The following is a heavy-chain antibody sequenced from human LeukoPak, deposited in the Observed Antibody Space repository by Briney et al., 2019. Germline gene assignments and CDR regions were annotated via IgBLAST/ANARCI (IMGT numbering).Heavy chain of an antibody. J-gene: IGHJ3*02. D-gene: IGHD6-13*01. Sequence: GGSLRLSCAASGFTFSSYSMNWVRQAPGKGLEWVSSISSSSSYIYYADSVKGRLTISRDNAKNSLYLQMNSLRAEDTAVYYCAREQGSSWLIRQEDAFDIWGQGTMVTVSS. CDR2: ISSSSSYI. V-gene: IGHV3-21*01. CDR3: AREQGSSWLIRQEDAFDI. CDR1: GFTFSSYS.